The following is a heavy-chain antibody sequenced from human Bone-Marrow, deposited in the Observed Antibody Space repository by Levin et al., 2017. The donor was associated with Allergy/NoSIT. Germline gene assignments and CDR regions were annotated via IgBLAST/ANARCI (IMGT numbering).Heavy chain of an antibody. V-gene: IGHV3-74*01. CDR2: IDNYGSIT. CDR1: GFTFSSYW. D-gene: IGHD2-21*02. J-gene: IGHJ4*02. CDR3: GRDLAGGDGN. Sequence: PGGSLRLSCAASGFTFSSYWMHWVRQGPGEGLVWVSRIDNYGSITNYGDSVKGRFTISRDNARNTLNLQMNNLRVEDTAVYYCGRDLAGGDGNWGQGTLVTVSS.